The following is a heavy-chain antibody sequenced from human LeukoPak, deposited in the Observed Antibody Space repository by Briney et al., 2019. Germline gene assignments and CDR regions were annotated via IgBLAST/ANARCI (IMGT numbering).Heavy chain of an antibody. CDR2: ISSSSSTK. Sequence: GGALRLSCAASGFTFSSYSMNWVRQAPGKGLEWVSYISSSSSTKYYAGSGKGRFTISRDKAKNSPFLQINSLAAEATAFYYSARSRGSSGSYPFDYWGQGTLVTVSS. D-gene: IGHD1-26*01. V-gene: IGHV3-48*01. CDR1: GFTFSSYS. J-gene: IGHJ4*02. CDR3: ARSRGSSGSYPFDY.